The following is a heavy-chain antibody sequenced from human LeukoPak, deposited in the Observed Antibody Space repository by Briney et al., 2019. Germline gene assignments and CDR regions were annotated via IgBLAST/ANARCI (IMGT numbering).Heavy chain of an antibody. CDR1: GFIFNSYG. CDR2: ITSRSTT. J-gene: IGHJ4*02. CDR3: AKDGNWARFED. Sequence: GGSLRLSCAASGFIFNSYGMNWVRQAPGKGLEWVSGITSRSTTYYADSVKGRFTISRDNSKNMVWLQINSPTAEDTATYYCAKDGNWARFEDWGQGTLVTVSS. D-gene: IGHD7-27*01. V-gene: IGHV3-23*01.